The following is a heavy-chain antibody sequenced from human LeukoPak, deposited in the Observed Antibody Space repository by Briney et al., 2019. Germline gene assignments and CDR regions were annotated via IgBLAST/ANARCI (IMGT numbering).Heavy chain of an antibody. J-gene: IGHJ4*02. Sequence: SETLSLTCTASAVSISSSYWSWVRQPPGKGLEWLGYIYYSGSTNYNPSLKSRVTISGDTPKNHVSLNLNSVTAADTAVYYCARQGPLTTAVTTRTNPFDYWGQGTLVTVSS. D-gene: IGHD4-11*01. CDR1: AVSISSSY. V-gene: IGHV4-59*08. CDR3: ARQGPLTTAVTTRTNPFDY. CDR2: IYYSGST.